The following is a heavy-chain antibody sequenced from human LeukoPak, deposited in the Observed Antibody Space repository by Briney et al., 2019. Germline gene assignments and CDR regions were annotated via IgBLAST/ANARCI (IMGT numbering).Heavy chain of an antibody. Sequence: SETLSLTCTVSVGSISSSSYYWGWIRQPPGKGLEWIGSIYYSGSTYYNPSLKSRVTISVDTSKNQFSLKLSSVTAADTAVYYCARDPVGYCSSTSCYTGWFDPGAREPWSPSPQ. CDR2: IYYSGST. CDR3: ARDPVGYCSSTSCYTGWFDP. CDR1: VGSISSSSYY. D-gene: IGHD2-2*02. J-gene: IGHJ5*02. V-gene: IGHV4-39*07.